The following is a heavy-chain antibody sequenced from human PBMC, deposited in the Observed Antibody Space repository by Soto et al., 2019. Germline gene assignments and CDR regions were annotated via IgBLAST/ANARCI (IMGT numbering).Heavy chain of an antibody. CDR2: IYHSGST. Sequence: TLSLTCAVSVGSISSGGYSWSWILQPPGKGLEWIGYIYHSGSTYYNPSLKSRVTISVDRSKNQFSLKLSSVTAADTAEYYCARGGLTIFGVVTPLDYWGQGTLVTVSS. D-gene: IGHD3-3*01. V-gene: IGHV4-30-2*01. CDR3: ARGGLTIFGVVTPLDY. CDR1: VGSISSGGYS. J-gene: IGHJ4*02.